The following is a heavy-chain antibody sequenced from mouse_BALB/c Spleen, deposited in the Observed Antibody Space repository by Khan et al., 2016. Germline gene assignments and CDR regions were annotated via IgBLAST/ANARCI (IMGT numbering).Heavy chain of an antibody. J-gene: IGHJ3*01. CDR3: ARGAS. CDR1: GYTFSRYW. V-gene: IGHV1-9*01. CDR2: ILPGTDST. Sequence: QVQLKESGAELMKPGASVKISCKASGYTFSRYWIEWIKERPGHGLEWIGEILPGTDSTNYNDKFKGQAAFTADSSSSTAYIQLNSLTSEDSAVHYWARGASWGQGTRVTVSA.